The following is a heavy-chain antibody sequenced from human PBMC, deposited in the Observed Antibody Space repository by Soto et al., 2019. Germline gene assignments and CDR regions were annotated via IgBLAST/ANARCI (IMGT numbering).Heavy chain of an antibody. V-gene: IGHV2-5*02. CDR3: ARALGSWGSYYFDH. J-gene: IGHJ4*02. D-gene: IGHD3-16*01. Sequence: QITLKESGPTLVRPTQTLTLTCTVSGFSLDTWGVGVGWIRQPPGKAPEWLALIYWDDDKRYSPSLKNRLTNTKDTSKNQVVLTVTNMDPGDTVTYYCARALGSWGSYYFDHWGQGTLVTVSS. CDR1: GFSLDTWGVG. CDR2: IYWDDDK.